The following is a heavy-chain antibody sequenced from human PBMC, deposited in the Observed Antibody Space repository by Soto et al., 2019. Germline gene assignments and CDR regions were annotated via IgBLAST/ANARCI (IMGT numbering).Heavy chain of an antibody. V-gene: IGHV2-70*17. CDR1: GFSLSTSGMC. J-gene: IGHJ4*02. D-gene: IGHD3-10*01. Sequence: ESGPTLVNPTQTLTLTCTFSGFSLSTSGMCVGWIRQSPGKALEWLARIDWDDDRFYSTSLKTRLTISKDTSKNQVVLTMTDMDPVDTATYYCARMASGSPFDSWGQGTLVTVSS. CDR2: IDWDDDR. CDR3: ARMASGSPFDS.